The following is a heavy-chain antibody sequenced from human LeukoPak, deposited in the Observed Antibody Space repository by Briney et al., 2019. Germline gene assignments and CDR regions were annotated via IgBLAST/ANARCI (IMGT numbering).Heavy chain of an antibody. Sequence: QPGGSLSLSCAASGFIFSSYWMSWVRQVPGKGLEWVANIKQDGTETSYVDSVEGRFTISRDNAKNSLFLQMNSLRADDTALYYCARGVTSAWYLRYYFEYWGQGIMVTVSS. D-gene: IGHD6-13*01. CDR1: GFIFSSYW. J-gene: IGHJ4*02. V-gene: IGHV3-7*03. CDR3: ARGVTSAWYLRYYFEY. CDR2: IKQDGTET.